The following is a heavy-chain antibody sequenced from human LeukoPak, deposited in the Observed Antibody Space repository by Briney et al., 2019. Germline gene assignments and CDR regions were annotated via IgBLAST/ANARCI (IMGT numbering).Heavy chain of an antibody. V-gene: IGHV3-20*04. Sequence: PGGSLRLSCAASGFTFDDYGMSWVRRAPGKGLEWVSGINWNGGSTGYADSVKGRFTISRDNAKNSLYLQMNSLRAEDTALYYCARLQTPYYDSSGYFFDYWGQGTLVTVSS. D-gene: IGHD3-22*01. CDR2: INWNGGST. J-gene: IGHJ4*02. CDR1: GFTFDDYG. CDR3: ARLQTPYYDSSGYFFDY.